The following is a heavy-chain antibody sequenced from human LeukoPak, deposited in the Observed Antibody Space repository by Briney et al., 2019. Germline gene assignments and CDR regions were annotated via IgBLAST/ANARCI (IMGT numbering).Heavy chain of an antibody. CDR1: GYTFTGYY. D-gene: IGHD6-19*01. J-gene: IGHJ4*02. CDR2: INPNSGGT. CDR3: AREYSSGWEVFDY. V-gene: IGHV1-2*02. Sequence: GASVKVSCKASGYTFTGYYMHWVRQAPGQGLEGMGWINPNSGGTNYAQKFQARVIMTRDTSISTAYMELSRLRSDDTAVYYCAREYSSGWEVFDYWGQGTLVTVSS.